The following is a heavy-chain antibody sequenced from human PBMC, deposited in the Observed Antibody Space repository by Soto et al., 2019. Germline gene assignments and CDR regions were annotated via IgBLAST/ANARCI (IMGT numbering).Heavy chain of an antibody. Sequence: QVQLVQSGAEVKKPGASVKVSCKASGYTFTSYDINWVRQATGQGLEWMGWMNPNSGNTGYAQKFKGIGTMPRNTTITTDYTKLSSLTSEDTAVYYCARTLYCDNVDYWSQRTLVTVSS. J-gene: IGHJ4*02. V-gene: IGHV1-8*01. CDR1: GYTFTSYD. D-gene: IGHD4-17*01. CDR3: ARTLYCDNVDY. CDR2: MNPNSGNT.